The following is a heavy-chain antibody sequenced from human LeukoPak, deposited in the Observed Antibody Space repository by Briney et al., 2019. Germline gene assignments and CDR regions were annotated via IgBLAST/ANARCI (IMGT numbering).Heavy chain of an antibody. CDR3: ARSDRSGGSCYVDYYGMDV. CDR1: GYSFTSYW. V-gene: IGHV5-51*01. J-gene: IGHJ6*02. CDR2: IYPGDSDT. Sequence: GESLKISCKGSGYSFTSYWIGWVRQMPGNGLEWMGIIYPGDSDTRYSPSFQGQVTISADKSISTAYLQWSSLKASDTAMYYCARSDRSGGSCYVDYYGMDVWGQGTTVTVSS. D-gene: IGHD2-15*01.